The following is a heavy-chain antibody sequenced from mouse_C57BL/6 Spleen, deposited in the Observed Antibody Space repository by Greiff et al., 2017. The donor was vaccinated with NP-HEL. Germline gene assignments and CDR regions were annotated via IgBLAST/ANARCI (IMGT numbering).Heavy chain of an antibody. CDR2: ISDGGSYT. J-gene: IGHJ4*01. V-gene: IGHV5-4*01. CDR3: ARGGWLLPMDY. D-gene: IGHD2-3*01. Sequence: EVHLVESGGGLVKPGGSLKLSCAASGFTFSSYAMSWVRQTPEKRLEWVATISDGGSYTYYPDNVKGRFTISRDNAKNNLYLQMSHLKSEDTAMYYCARGGWLLPMDYWGQGTSVTVSS. CDR1: GFTFSSYA.